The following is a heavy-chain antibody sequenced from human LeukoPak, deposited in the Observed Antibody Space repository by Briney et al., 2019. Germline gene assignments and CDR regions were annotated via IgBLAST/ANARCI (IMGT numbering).Heavy chain of an antibody. CDR2: ISAYNGNT. J-gene: IGHJ4*02. V-gene: IGHV1-18*01. D-gene: IGHD6-13*01. CDR3: ARDILRGEEQLTERYFDY. Sequence: ASVKVSCKASGYTFTSYGISWVRQAPGQGLEWMGWISAYNGNTSYAQKLQGRVTMTTDTSTSTAYMELRSLRSDDTAVYYCARDILRGEEQLTERYFDYWGQGTLVTVSS. CDR1: GYTFTSYG.